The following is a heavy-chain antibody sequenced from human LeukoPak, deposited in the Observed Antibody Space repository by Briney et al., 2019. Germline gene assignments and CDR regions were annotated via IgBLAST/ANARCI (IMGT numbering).Heavy chain of an antibody. CDR1: GYTFTSYG. CDR3: ARGEYYYDSSGYARVNAFDI. Sequence: ASVKVSCKASGYTFTSYGISWVRQAPGQGLEWMGWISAYNGNTNYAQKLQGRVTMTTDTSTSTAYMELRSLRSDDTAVYYCARGEYYYDSSGYARVNAFDIWGQGTMVTVSS. V-gene: IGHV1-18*01. J-gene: IGHJ3*02. CDR2: ISAYNGNT. D-gene: IGHD3-22*01.